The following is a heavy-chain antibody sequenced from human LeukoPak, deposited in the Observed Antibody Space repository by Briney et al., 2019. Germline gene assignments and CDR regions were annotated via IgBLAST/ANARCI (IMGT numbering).Heavy chain of an antibody. CDR1: GFTFSRYW. J-gene: IGHJ4*02. V-gene: IGHV3-7*03. CDR2: IKEDGSEK. D-gene: IGHD2-15*01. CDR3: AKSPVSSCRGSFCYPFDY. Sequence: GGSLRLSCAASGFTFSRYWMSWVRQAPGKGLEWVANIKEDGSEKYYVDSVKGRFTISRDNAQKSLYLQMNSLRAEDTAVYFCAKSPVSSCRGSFCYPFDYWGQGNLVTVSS.